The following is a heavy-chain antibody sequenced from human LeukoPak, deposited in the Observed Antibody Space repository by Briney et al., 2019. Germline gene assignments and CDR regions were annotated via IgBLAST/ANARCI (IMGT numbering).Heavy chain of an antibody. D-gene: IGHD2-21*01. V-gene: IGHV6-1*01. CDR3: ARMIGLVSDY. CDR1: GDSVSSNSAA. J-gene: IGHJ4*02. Sequence: SQTLSLTCAISGDSVSSNSAAWNWIRQSPSRGLEWLGRTYYRSKWYSYYAPSVKSRITINPDTSKNQFSLQLKSVTPEDTAVYYCARMIGLVSDYWGQGTLVTVSS. CDR2: TYYRSKWYS.